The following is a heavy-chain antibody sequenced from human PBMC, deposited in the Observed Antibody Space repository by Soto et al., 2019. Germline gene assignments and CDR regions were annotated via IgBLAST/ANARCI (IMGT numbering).Heavy chain of an antibody. Sequence: ASVKVSCKASGYTFTSYGISWVRQAPGQGLEWMGWISAYNGNTNYAQKLQGRVTMTTDTSTSTAYMELRSLRSDDTAVYYCARDLSLTYYYDSSGYYFFDYWGQGTLVTVSS. CDR3: ARDLSLTYYYDSSGYYFFDY. CDR2: ISAYNGNT. D-gene: IGHD3-22*01. CDR1: GYTFTSYG. J-gene: IGHJ4*02. V-gene: IGHV1-18*01.